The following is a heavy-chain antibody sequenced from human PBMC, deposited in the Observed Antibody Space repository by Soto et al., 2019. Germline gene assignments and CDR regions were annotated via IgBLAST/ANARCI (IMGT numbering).Heavy chain of an antibody. CDR2: ISYDGSNK. Sequence: TGGSLRLSCAASGFTFSSYAMHWVRQAPGKGLEWVAVISYDGSNKYYADSVKGRFTISRDNSKNTLYLQMNSLRAEDTAVYYCARADYQDAFDIWGQGTMVTVSS. V-gene: IGHV3-30-3*01. CDR1: GFTFSSYA. CDR3: ARADYQDAFDI. J-gene: IGHJ3*02. D-gene: IGHD3-10*01.